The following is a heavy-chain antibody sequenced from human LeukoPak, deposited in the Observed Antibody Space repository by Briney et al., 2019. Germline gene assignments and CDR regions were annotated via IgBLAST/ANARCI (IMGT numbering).Heavy chain of an antibody. CDR2: INWNGGST. CDR3: ARGAYSSSIYYFDY. Sequence: GGSLRLSCAASGFTFDDYGMSWVRQAPGKGLEWVSGINWNGGSTGYADSVKGRSTISRDNAKNSLYRQMNSLRAEDTALYYCARGAYSSSIYYFDYWGQGTLVTVSS. J-gene: IGHJ4*02. CDR1: GFTFDDYG. D-gene: IGHD6-6*01. V-gene: IGHV3-20*04.